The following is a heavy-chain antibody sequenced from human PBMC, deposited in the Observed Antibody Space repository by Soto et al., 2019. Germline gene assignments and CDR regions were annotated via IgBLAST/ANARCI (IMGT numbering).Heavy chain of an antibody. CDR1: GGSISSGGYY. CDR3: AREGSGYDYGDYDGVDYFDY. D-gene: IGHD4-17*01. J-gene: IGHJ4*02. CDR2: IYYSGST. Sequence: SSETLSLTCTVSGGSISSGGYYWSWIRQHPGKGLEWIGYIYYSGSTYYNPSLKSRVTISVDTSKNQFSLKLSSVTAADTAVYYCAREGSGYDYGDYDGVDYFDYWGQGTLVTVSS. V-gene: IGHV4-31*03.